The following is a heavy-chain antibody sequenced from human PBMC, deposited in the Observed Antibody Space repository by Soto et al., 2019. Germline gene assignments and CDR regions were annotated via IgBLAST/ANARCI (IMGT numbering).Heavy chain of an antibody. V-gene: IGHV1-18*01. CDR1: GYTFTRYG. D-gene: IGHD1-26*01. Sequence: ASVKVSCKASGYTFTRYGISWVRQAPGQGLEWMGWISGYNGDRKCAQKFQGRVTMTVDTSTTTAYMELRSLTSDDRAVYYCAKNGKPHYYYYGMDVWGQXTTVTVSS. CDR2: ISGYNGDR. J-gene: IGHJ6*02. CDR3: AKNGKPHYYYYGMDV.